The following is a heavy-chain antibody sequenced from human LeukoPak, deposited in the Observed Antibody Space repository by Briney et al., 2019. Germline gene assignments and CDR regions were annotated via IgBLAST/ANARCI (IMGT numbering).Heavy chain of an antibody. CDR1: GYTFTGYY. Sequence: ASVKVSCKASGYTFTGYYMHWVRQAPGQGLEWMGWINPNSGGTNYAQKFQGRVTMTRDTSISTAYMELSRLRSDDTAVYYCARDAVLYRPEAFDIWGHGTMVTVSS. CDR3: ARDAVLYRPEAFDI. J-gene: IGHJ3*02. CDR2: INPNSGGT. D-gene: IGHD2/OR15-2a*01. V-gene: IGHV1-2*02.